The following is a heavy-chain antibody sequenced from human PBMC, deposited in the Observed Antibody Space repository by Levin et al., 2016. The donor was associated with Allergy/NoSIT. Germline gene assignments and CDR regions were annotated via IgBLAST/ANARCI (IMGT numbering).Heavy chain of an antibody. V-gene: IGHV4-30-4*01. J-gene: IGHJ4*02. CDR3: ARGVSDGYNYFADYFDY. D-gene: IGHD5-24*01. Sequence: WIRQPPGKGLEWIGYIYYSGSTYYNPSLKSRVTISVDTSKNQFSLKLSSVTAADTAVYYCARGVSDGYNYFADYFDYWGQGTLVTVSS. CDR2: IYYSGST.